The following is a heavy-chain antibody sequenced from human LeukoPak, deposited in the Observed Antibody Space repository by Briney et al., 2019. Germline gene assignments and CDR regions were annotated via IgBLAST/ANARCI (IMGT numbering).Heavy chain of an antibody. J-gene: IGHJ4*02. D-gene: IGHD6-6*01. V-gene: IGHV1-2*02. CDR3: ARDSGSSGWDFDY. CDR2: YNPNSGDT. CDR1: GYIFTGQF. Sequence: ASVKVSCKASGYIFTGQFIHWVRQAPGQGLEWMAMYNPNSGDTTFSQRFQDRVTMTRDTSISTAYMELRRLTSDDTAVYYCARDSGSSGWDFDYWGQGTLVTVSS.